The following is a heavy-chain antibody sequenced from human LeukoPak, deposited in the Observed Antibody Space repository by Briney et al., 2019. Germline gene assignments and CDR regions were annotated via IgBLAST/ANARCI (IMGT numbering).Heavy chain of an antibody. J-gene: IGHJ5*02. D-gene: IGHD2-15*01. CDR3: ARVGQGGGWFDP. CDR1: GGTFSSYA. CDR2: IIPILGIA. V-gene: IGHV1-69*04. Sequence: SVKVSCKASGGTFSSYAISWVRQAPGQGLEWMGRIIPILGIANYAQKFQGRVTITADKSASTAYMELSSLRSEDTAVYYCARVGQGGGWFDPWGQGTLVTVSS.